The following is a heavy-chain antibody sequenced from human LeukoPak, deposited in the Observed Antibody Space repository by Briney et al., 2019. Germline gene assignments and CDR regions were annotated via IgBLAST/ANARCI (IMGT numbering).Heavy chain of an antibody. CDR2: IYYSGST. Sequence: GSLRLSCAASGITLSSYNMNWVRQPPGKGLEWIGSIYYSGSTYYNPSLKSRVTISVDTSKNQFSLKLSSVTAADTAVYYCARQTGSGLFILPGGQGTLVTVSS. J-gene: IGHJ4*02. CDR3: ARQTGSGLFILP. V-gene: IGHV4-39*01. CDR1: GITLSSYN. D-gene: IGHD3/OR15-3a*01.